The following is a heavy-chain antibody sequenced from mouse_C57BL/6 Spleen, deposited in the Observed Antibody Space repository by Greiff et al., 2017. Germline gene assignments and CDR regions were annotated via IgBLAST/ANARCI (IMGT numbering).Heavy chain of an antibody. CDR1: GYTFTSYG. CDR2: IYPRSGNT. CDR3: ARKSAYYSNYDAMDY. V-gene: IGHV1-81*01. J-gene: IGHJ4*01. D-gene: IGHD2-5*01. Sequence: QVHVKQSGAELARPGASVKLSCKASGYTFTSYGISWVKQRTGQGLEWIGEIYPRSGNTYYNEKFKGKATLTADKSSSTAYMELRSLTSEDSAVYFCARKSAYYSNYDAMDYWGQGTSVTVSS.